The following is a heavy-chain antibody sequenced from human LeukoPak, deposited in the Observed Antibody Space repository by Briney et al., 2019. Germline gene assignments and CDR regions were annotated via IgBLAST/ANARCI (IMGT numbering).Heavy chain of an antibody. V-gene: IGHV3-30*02. J-gene: IGHJ3*02. CDR3: AKDGLGATDAFDI. D-gene: IGHD1-26*01. Sequence: GGSLRLSCAASGFTFSSYGMHWVRQAPGKGLEWVAFIRYDGSNKYYADSVKGRFTISRDNSKNTLYLQMNSLRAEDTAVYYCAKDGLGATDAFDIWGQGTMVTVSS. CDR1: GFTFSSYG. CDR2: IRYDGSNK.